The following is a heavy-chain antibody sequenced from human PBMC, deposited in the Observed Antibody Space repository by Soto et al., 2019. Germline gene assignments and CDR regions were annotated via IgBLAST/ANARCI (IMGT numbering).Heavy chain of an antibody. CDR2: ISGGST. J-gene: IGHJ4*02. V-gene: IGHV3-23*01. CDR1: GFTFASYS. CDR3: ARGGGGYSYGSPDPFEY. Sequence: GGSLRLSCAACGFTFASYSMTWVRQAPGKGLEWVSCISGGSTYYADSVKGRFTISRDNSKNTLNLQMNSLRAEDTAVYSCARGGGGYSYGSPDPFEYWGQGTLVTVSS. D-gene: IGHD5-18*01.